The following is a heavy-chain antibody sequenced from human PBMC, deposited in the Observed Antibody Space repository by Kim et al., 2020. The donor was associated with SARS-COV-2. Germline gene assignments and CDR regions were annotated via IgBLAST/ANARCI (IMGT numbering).Heavy chain of an antibody. CDR1: GFTFSNYN. D-gene: IGHD6-13*01. J-gene: IGHJ4*02. V-gene: IGHV3-21*01. Sequence: GGSLRLSCAASGFTFSNYNMNWVRQAPGKGLEWVSSISTSSRSIYYTDSVKGRFTISRDNAKNSLYLHMNSLRAEDTAVYYCARDHTAAAGTCDYWGQGTLVTVSS. CDR2: ISTSSRSI. CDR3: ARDHTAAAGTCDY.